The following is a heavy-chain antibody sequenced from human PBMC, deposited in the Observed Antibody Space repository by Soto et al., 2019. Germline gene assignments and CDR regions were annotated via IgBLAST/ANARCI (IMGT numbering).Heavy chain of an antibody. D-gene: IGHD5-18*01. Sequence: PGGSLRLSCAASGFTFSSYSMNWVRQAPGKGLEWVSSISSSSSYIYYADSVKGRFTISRDNAKNSLYLQMNSLRAEDTAVYYCARELPTYTAMAEQHVYWGQGTLVTVSS. J-gene: IGHJ4*02. V-gene: IGHV3-21*01. CDR3: ARELPTYTAMAEQHVY. CDR1: GFTFSSYS. CDR2: ISSSSSYI.